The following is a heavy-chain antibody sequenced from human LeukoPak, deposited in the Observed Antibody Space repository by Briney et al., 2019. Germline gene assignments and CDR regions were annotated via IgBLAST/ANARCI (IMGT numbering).Heavy chain of an antibody. V-gene: IGHV3-74*01. CDR3: ARDRLSSWPKGDTWFDP. Sequence: GGSLRLSCATSGFIFSDYYMSWIRQAPGKGLVWVSRINSDGSSTSYADSVKGRFTISRDNAKNTLYLQMNSLRAEDTAVYYCARDRLSSWPKGDTWFDPWGQGTLVTVSS. CDR1: GFIFSDYY. D-gene: IGHD6-13*01. J-gene: IGHJ5*02. CDR2: INSDGSST.